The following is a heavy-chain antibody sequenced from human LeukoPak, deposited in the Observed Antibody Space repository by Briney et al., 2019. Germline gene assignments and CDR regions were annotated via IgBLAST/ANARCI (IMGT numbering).Heavy chain of an antibody. CDR2: IIPIFGTA. V-gene: IGHV1-69*06. D-gene: IGHD6-13*01. CDR3: ARVGVSSYSSSGY. J-gene: IGHJ4*02. Sequence: SVKVSCKASGDTFSSDAISWVRQAPGQGLEWLGGIIPIFGTANYAQKFQGRVTITADKSTSTAYMELSSLRSEDTAVYYCARVGVSSYSSSGYWGQGTLVTVSS. CDR1: GDTFSSDA.